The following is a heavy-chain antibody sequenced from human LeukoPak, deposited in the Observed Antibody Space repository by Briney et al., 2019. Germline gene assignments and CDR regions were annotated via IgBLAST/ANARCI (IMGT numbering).Heavy chain of an antibody. J-gene: IGHJ5*02. CDR2: VHYSGST. V-gene: IGHV4-59*01. CDR1: GDSISGYY. CDR3: ARQRMVRGVIRWFDP. D-gene: IGHD3-10*01. Sequence: SETLSLTCTVSGDSISGYYWNWIRQPPGKGLEWIGFVHYSGSTNYNPFLKSRVTISVDTSKNQFSLNLSSVTAADTAVYYCARQRMVRGVIRWFDPWGQGTLVTVSS.